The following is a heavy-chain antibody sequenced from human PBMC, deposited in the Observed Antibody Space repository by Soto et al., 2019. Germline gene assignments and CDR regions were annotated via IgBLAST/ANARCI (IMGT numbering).Heavy chain of an antibody. CDR3: ARNVLRYFDWLPIRSDAFDI. Sequence: SETLSLTCTVSGGSISSGGYYWSWIRQHPGKGQDWIGYIYYSGSTYYNPSLKSRVTISVDTSKNQFSLKLSSVTAADTAVYYCARNVLRYFDWLPIRSDAFDIWGQGTMVTVSS. D-gene: IGHD3-9*01. CDR1: GGSISSGGYY. J-gene: IGHJ3*02. CDR2: IYYSGST. V-gene: IGHV4-30-4*08.